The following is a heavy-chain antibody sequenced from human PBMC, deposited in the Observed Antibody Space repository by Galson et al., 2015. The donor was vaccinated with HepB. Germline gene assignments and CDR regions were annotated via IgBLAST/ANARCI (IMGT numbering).Heavy chain of an antibody. D-gene: IGHD3-16*01. J-gene: IGHJ4*02. V-gene: IGHV3-23*01. CDR1: GFTFTDYT. Sequence: SLRLSCAVSGFTFTDYTMTWVRQVSGKGLEWVAAVSRSGGNTYYADSVRGRFTISRDNVRNTLYLQMNYLRVEDTAVYYCWSPNWGGGRGTLVTASS. CDR2: VSRSGGNT. CDR3: WSPNWG.